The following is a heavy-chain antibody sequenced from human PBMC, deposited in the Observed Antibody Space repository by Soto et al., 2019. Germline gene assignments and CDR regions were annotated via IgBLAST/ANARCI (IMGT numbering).Heavy chain of an antibody. CDR3: ARVLRYFDRRQTEYYYYMDV. J-gene: IGHJ6*03. D-gene: IGHD3-9*01. Sequence: ASVKVSCKASGYTFTSYDINWVRQATGQGLEWMGWMNPNSGNTGYAQKFQGRVTMTRNTSISTAYMELSSLRSEDTGVYYCARVLRYFDRRQTEYYYYMDVWGKGTTVTVSS. CDR2: MNPNSGNT. CDR1: GYTFTSYD. V-gene: IGHV1-8*01.